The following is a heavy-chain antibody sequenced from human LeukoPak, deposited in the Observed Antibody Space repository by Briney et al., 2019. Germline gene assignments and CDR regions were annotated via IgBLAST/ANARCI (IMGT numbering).Heavy chain of an antibody. CDR2: ISSSGSTI. J-gene: IGHJ5*02. CDR3: ARVKEYIVVVTAIHGWFDP. V-gene: IGHV3-11*01. D-gene: IGHD2-21*02. CDR1: GFTFSDYY. Sequence: GGSLRLSCAASGFTFSDYYMSWTRQAPGKGLEWVSYISSSGSTIYYADSVKGRFTISRDNAKNSLYLQMNSLRAEDTAVYYCARVKEYIVVVTAIHGWFDPWGQGTLVTVSS.